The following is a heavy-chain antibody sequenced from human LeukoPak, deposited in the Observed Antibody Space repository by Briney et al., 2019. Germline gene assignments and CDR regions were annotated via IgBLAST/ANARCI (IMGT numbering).Heavy chain of an antibody. D-gene: IGHD4-17*01. Sequence: GASVKVSCKASGYTFTGYYMHWVRQAPGQGLERMGWINPNSGGTNYAQKFQGRVTMTRDTSISTAYMELSRLRSDDTAVYYCARYLKGGDYSQYFQHWGQGTLVTVSS. V-gene: IGHV1-2*02. CDR3: ARYLKGGDYSQYFQH. CDR1: GYTFTGYY. J-gene: IGHJ1*01. CDR2: INPNSGGT.